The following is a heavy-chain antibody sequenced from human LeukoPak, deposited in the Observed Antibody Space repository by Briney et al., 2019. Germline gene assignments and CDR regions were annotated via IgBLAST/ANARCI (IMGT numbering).Heavy chain of an antibody. J-gene: IGHJ6*02. V-gene: IGHV3-23*01. CDR1: GFTFSSYA. CDR3: ARDGGDLRPDYYYGMAV. D-gene: IGHD3-10*01. CDR2: ISGSGGST. Sequence: GSLRLSCAASGFTFSSYAMSWVRQAPGKGLEWVSAISGSGGSTYYADSVKGRFTISRDNSKNTLYLQMNSLRAEDTAVYYCARDGGDLRPDYYYGMAVWGQGTTVTVSS.